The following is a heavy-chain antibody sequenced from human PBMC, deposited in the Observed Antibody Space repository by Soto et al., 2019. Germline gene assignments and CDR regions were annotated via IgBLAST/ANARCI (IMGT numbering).Heavy chain of an antibody. Sequence: ASVKVSCKASGGTFSSYAISWVRQASGQGLEWMGGIIPIFGTANYAQKFQGRVTITADKSTSTAYMELSSLRSEDTAVYYCARELKYYYDSSGYLNWFDPWGQGTLVTVSS. D-gene: IGHD3-22*01. CDR2: IIPIFGTA. CDR3: ARELKYYYDSSGYLNWFDP. CDR1: GGTFSSYA. V-gene: IGHV1-69*06. J-gene: IGHJ5*02.